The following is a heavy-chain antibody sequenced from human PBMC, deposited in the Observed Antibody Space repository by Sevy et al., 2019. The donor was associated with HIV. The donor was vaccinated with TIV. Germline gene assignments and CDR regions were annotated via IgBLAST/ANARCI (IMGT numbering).Heavy chain of an antibody. J-gene: IGHJ4*02. V-gene: IGHV3-7*01. D-gene: IGHD1-26*01. CDR3: ARDLFSGSYYANY. Sequence: GGSLRRSCAASGFTLSNYWIIWVRQAPGKGLEWVANIEQDGSDKYYVDSVKDRFTISRDNAKNSLYLQMNSLRAEDTAVYYCARDLFSGSYYANYWGQGTLVTVSS. CDR1: GFTLSNYW. CDR2: IEQDGSDK.